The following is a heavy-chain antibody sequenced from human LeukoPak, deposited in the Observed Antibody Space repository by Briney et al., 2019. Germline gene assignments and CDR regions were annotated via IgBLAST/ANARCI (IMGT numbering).Heavy chain of an antibody. J-gene: IGHJ4*02. V-gene: IGHV4-61*02. CDR2: IYTSGST. CDR3: ARDVFSYDYYDSSGFPDY. Sequence: SQTLSLTCTVSGGSISRGSYYWSWIRQPAGKGLEWIGRIYTSGSTNYNPSLKSRLTISVDTSKNQFSLKLTSVTAADTAVYYCARDVFSYDYYDSSGFPDYWGQGTLVTVSS. CDR1: GGSISRGSYY. D-gene: IGHD3-22*01.